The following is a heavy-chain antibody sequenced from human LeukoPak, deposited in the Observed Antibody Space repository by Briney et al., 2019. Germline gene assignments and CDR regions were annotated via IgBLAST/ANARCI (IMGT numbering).Heavy chain of an antibody. CDR2: ISSSGSTI. J-gene: IGHJ4*02. V-gene: IGHV3-11*01. Sequence: PGGSLRLSCAASGFTFSDYYMSWLRQAPGKGLEGVSYISSSGSTIYYADSVKGRFTISRDNARNSLYLQMNSLRAEDTAVYYCARDRVGDWEYFDYWGQGTLVTVSS. CDR1: GFTFSDYY. CDR3: ARDRVGDWEYFDY. D-gene: IGHD1-26*01.